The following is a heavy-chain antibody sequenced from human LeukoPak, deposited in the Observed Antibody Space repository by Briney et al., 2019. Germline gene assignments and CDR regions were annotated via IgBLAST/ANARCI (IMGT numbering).Heavy chain of an antibody. J-gene: IGHJ4*02. Sequence: GRSLRLSCAASAFTFSDNYMSWIRQAPGKWLEWDSAIYSGGSTYYADSVKGRFTISRDNSKTTLYIQMNRLRAEDTGVYYCARATYYYDSSGYYVFYFDNWGQGTLVTVSS. CDR3: ARATYYYDSSGYYVFYFDN. D-gene: IGHD3-22*01. CDR2: IYSGGST. V-gene: IGHV3-53*01. CDR1: AFTFSDNY.